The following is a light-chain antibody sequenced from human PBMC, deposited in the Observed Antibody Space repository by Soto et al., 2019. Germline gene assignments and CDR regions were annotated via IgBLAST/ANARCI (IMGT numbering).Light chain of an antibody. Sequence: AIRMTQSPSSLSASTGDRVTITCRASQGISSYLAWYQQKPGKAPKLLIYAASTLQSGVPSRFSGSGSGTDFTLTISCLQSEDFATYYCQQYYSYPYPFGQGTKVDIK. CDR1: QGISSY. CDR2: AAS. J-gene: IGKJ2*01. CDR3: QQYYSYPYP. V-gene: IGKV1-8*01.